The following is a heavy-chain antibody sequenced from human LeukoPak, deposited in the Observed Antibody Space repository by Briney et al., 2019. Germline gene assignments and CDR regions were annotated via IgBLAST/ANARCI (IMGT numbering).Heavy chain of an antibody. CDR2: ISWNSGSI. CDR1: GFTFDDYA. J-gene: IGHJ6*02. Sequence: GRSLRLSCAASGFTFDDYAMHWVRQAPGKGLEWVSGISWNSGSIGYADSVKGRFTISRDNAKNSLYLQMNSLRAEDTALYYCADDYYYYGMDVWGQGTTVTVSS. V-gene: IGHV3-9*01. CDR3: ADDYYYYGMDV.